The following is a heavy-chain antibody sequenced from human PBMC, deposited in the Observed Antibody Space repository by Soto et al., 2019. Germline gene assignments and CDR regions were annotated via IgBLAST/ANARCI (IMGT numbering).Heavy chain of an antibody. D-gene: IGHD3-22*01. CDR1: GGSFSGYY. V-gene: IGHV4-34*01. Sequence: SETLSLTCAVYGGSFSGYYWSWIRQPPGKGLEWIGEINHSGSTNYNPSLKSRVTISVDTSKNQFSLKLSSVTAADTAVYYCARGFGHTDSSGYPFDYWGQGTLVTVS. J-gene: IGHJ4*02. CDR3: ARGFGHTDSSGYPFDY. CDR2: INHSGST.